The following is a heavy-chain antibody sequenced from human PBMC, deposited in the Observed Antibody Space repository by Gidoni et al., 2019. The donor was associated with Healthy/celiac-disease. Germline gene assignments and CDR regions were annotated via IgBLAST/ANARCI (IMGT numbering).Heavy chain of an antibody. V-gene: IGHV1-3*01. CDR2: SNAGNGKT. Sequence: QVQLVQSGAEVKKPGASVKVSCKASGYTFTSYAMHWVRQAPGQRLEWMGWSNAGNGKTKNSQKFQGRVTITRDTSASTAYMELSSLRSEDTAVYYCARDRKAVAGSLGGWFDPWGQGTLVTVSS. CDR3: ARDRKAVAGSLGGWFDP. D-gene: IGHD6-19*01. J-gene: IGHJ5*02. CDR1: GYTFTSYA.